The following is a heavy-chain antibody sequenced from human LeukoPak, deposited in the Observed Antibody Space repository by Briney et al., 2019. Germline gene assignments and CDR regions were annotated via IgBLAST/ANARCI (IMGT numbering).Heavy chain of an antibody. CDR1: GDSISSGDYY. V-gene: IGHV4-61*02. CDR2: IYTSGST. D-gene: IGHD4-11*01. CDR3: ARESYDYSNQNWFDP. J-gene: IGHJ5*02. Sequence: SETLSLTCTVSGDSISSGDYYWSWIRQPAGKGLEWIGRIYTSGSTNYNPSLKSRVTISVDTSKNQFSLKLTSVTAADTAVYYCARESYDYSNQNWFDPWGQGTLVTVSS.